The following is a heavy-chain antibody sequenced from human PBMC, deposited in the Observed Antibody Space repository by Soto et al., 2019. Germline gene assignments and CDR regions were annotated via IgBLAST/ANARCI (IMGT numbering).Heavy chain of an antibody. Sequence: LRLSCAASGFIFRNYAMSWVRQAPGKGLEWVSAIGGNGADTYYADSVKGRFTISRDNSKNTLYLQMNSLRAEDTAVYFCAIPSGLTVTGPDYWGQGTLVTVSS. J-gene: IGHJ4*02. D-gene: IGHD6-19*01. V-gene: IGHV3-23*01. CDR3: AIPSGLTVTGPDY. CDR1: GFIFRNYA. CDR2: IGGNGADT.